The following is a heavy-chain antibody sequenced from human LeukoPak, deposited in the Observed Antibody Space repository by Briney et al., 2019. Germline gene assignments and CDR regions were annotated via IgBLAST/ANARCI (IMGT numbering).Heavy chain of an antibody. Sequence: PSETLSLTCGVSGGSVTSTNWWTWVRQPPGKGLEWIGEVHLDGRTNYNPSLKSRLTMSVALSENHISLKLTSVTAADTAVYYCARRHRDMETTLLNGGFDYWGQGTLVTVSS. CDR1: GGSVTSTNW. V-gene: IGHV4-4*02. CDR2: VHLDGRT. J-gene: IGHJ4*02. CDR3: ARRHRDMETTLLNGGFDY. D-gene: IGHD1-1*01.